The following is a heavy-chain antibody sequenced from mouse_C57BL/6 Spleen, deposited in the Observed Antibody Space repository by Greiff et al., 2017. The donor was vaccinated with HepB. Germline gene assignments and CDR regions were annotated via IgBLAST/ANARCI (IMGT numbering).Heavy chain of an antibody. CDR3: ARRGGATDWYFDV. CDR1: GFSLTSYG. CDR2: IWSGGST. V-gene: IGHV2-2*01. J-gene: IGHJ1*03. Sequence: VQLQQSGPGLVQPSQSLSITCTVSGFSLTSYGVHWVRQSPGKGLEWLGVIWSGGSTDYNAAFISRLSISKDNSKSQVFFKMNSLQADDTAIYYCARRGGATDWYFDVWGTGTTVTVSS. D-gene: IGHD1-1*01.